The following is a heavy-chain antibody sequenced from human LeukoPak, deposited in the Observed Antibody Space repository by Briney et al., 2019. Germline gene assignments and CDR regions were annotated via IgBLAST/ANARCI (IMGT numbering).Heavy chain of an antibody. CDR2: INYSGST. CDR1: GGSIGSHY. D-gene: IGHD5-12*01. Sequence: SSETLSLTCTVSGGSIGSHYWSWIRQPPGKGLEWIGYINYSGSTNYNPSLSSRLTISVDTSKNQFSLKLSSVTAADTAVYYCARGGGSADYWGQGTLVTVSS. J-gene: IGHJ4*02. V-gene: IGHV4-59*11. CDR3: ARGGGSADY.